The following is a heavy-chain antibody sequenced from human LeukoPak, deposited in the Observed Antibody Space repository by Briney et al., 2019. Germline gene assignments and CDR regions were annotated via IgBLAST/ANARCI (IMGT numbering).Heavy chain of an antibody. D-gene: IGHD3-22*01. CDR2: INPSGGST. V-gene: IGHV1-46*01. Sequence: ASVKVSCKASGYTFTSYYMHWVRQAPGQGLEWMGIINPSGGSTSYAQKFQGRVTVTRDTSTSTVYMELSSLRSEDTAVYYCARERGTMIVVKGYYYYGMDVWGQGTTVTVSS. J-gene: IGHJ6*02. CDR3: ARERGTMIVVKGYYYYGMDV. CDR1: GYTFTSYY.